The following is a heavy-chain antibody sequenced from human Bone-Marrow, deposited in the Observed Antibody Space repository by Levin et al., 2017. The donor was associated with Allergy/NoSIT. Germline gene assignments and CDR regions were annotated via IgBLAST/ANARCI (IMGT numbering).Heavy chain of an antibody. CDR2: FDPENDET. J-gene: IGHJ6*02. CDR3: ARGIMIKIGGVIAAYGMDV. CDR1: GYSLTEPS. V-gene: IGHV1-24*01. Sequence: GESLKISCKVSGYSLTEPSMQWVRQAPGKGLEWMGGFDPENDETIHAQKFQGRITMTEDTSTDTAYMELSSLRPEDTAVYYCARGIMIKIGGVIAAYGMDVWGQGTTVTVSS. D-gene: IGHD3-16*02.